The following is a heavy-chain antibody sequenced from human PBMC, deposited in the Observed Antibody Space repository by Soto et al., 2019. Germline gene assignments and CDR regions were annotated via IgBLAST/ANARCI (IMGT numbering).Heavy chain of an antibody. CDR3: ARDLRIGGAFDI. J-gene: IGHJ3*02. Sequence: SETLSLTCTVSGGSISSYYWSWIRQPPGKGLEWIGYIYYSGSTNYNPSLKSRVTISVDTSKNQFSLKLSSVTAADTAVYYCARDLRIGGAFDIWGQGTMVTVSS. V-gene: IGHV4-59*01. CDR2: IYYSGST. CDR1: GGSISSYY. D-gene: IGHD2-15*01.